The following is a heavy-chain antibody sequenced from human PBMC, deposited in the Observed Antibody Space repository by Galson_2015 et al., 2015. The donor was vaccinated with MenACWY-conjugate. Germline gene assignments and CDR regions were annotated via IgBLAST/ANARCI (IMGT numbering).Heavy chain of an antibody. J-gene: IGHJ4*02. CDR2: IYYSGST. CDR1: GGSISSYY. CDR3: ARGGITIFGVGYRPPDY. Sequence: SETLSLTCTVSGGSISSYYWSWIRQPPGKGLEWIGYIYYSGSTNYNPSLKSRVTISVDTSKNQFSLKLSSVTAADTAVYYCARGGITIFGVGYRPPDYWGQGTLVTVSS. V-gene: IGHV4-59*01. D-gene: IGHD3-3*01.